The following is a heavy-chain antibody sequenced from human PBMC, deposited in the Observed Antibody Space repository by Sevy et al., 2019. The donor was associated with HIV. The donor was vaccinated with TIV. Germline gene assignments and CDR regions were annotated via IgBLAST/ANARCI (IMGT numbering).Heavy chain of an antibody. V-gene: IGHV4-59*01. CDR3: ARARVVDIVSTIPATDYGMDV. CDR1: GGSISSYY. J-gene: IGHJ6*02. D-gene: IGHD5-12*01. Sequence: SETLSLTCTVSGGSISSYYWSWIRQPPGKGLEWIGYIYYSGSTNYNPSLKNRVTISVDTSKNQFSLRLSSVTAADTAVYYCARARVVDIVSTIPATDYGMDVWGQGTTVTVSS. CDR2: IYYSGST.